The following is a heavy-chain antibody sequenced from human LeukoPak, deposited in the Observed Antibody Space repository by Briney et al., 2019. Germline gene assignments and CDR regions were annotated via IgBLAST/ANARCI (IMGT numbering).Heavy chain of an antibody. CDR1: GFTFRNYA. V-gene: IGHV3-64*01. J-gene: IGHJ4*02. Sequence: PGGSLRLSCAASGFTFRNYAMHWVRQAPGKGLEYVSAISSNGGITYYANSVKGRFTISRDNSKNTLYLQMNSLRAEDTAVYYCARDFSGGSGSYYRRRDYWGQGTLVTVSS. CDR2: ISSNGGIT. D-gene: IGHD3-10*01. CDR3: ARDFSGGSGSYYRRRDY.